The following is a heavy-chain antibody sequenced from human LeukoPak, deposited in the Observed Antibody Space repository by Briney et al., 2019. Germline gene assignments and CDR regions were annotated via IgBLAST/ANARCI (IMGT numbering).Heavy chain of an antibody. CDR3: ARVPYDSSYYSDY. CDR1: GDSISSGDHY. CDR2: IYYSGST. D-gene: IGHD3-22*01. V-gene: IGHV4-30-4*01. Sequence: SSETLSLTCTVSGDSISSGDHYWSWIRQPPGKGLEWIGYIYYSGSTYYNTSLKSRVTISVDTSKNQFSLKLSSVTAADTAVYYCARVPYDSSYYSDYWGQGTLVTVSS. J-gene: IGHJ4*02.